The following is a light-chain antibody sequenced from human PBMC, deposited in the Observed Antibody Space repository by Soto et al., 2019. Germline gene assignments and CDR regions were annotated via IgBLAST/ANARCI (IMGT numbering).Light chain of an antibody. V-gene: IGLV2-14*01. CDR1: SSDIAGYDY. CDR2: DVN. J-gene: IGLJ2*01. Sequence: QSALTQPASVSGSPGQSITLSCTGTSSDIAGYDYVSWYQRHPGKAPKLIIYDVNNRPSGVSNRFSGSKSGNTASLTISGLQAEDEADYYCTSYASGSSHVVFGGGTKVTVL. CDR3: TSYASGSSHVV.